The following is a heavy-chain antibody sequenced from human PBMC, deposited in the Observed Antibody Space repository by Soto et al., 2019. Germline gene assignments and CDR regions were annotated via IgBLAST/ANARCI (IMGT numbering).Heavy chain of an antibody. V-gene: IGHV4-59*01. CDR3: ARGGAGTTTDYYYYYGMDV. D-gene: IGHD1-7*01. CDR1: GGSISCYY. CDR2: IYYSGST. Sequence: PSETLSLTCTVSGGSISCYYWSWIRQPPGKGLEWIGYIYYSGSTKYNPSLKSRVTISVDTSKNQFSLKLSSVTAADTAVYYCARGGAGTTTDYYYYYGMDVWGQGTTVTVSS. J-gene: IGHJ6*02.